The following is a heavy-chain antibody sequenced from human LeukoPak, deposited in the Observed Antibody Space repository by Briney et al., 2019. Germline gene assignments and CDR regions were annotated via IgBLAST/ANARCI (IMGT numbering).Heavy chain of an antibody. CDR2: VNPNSGGT. J-gene: IGHJ3*02. Sequence: ASVKVSCKASGYTFTDYYLHWVRQAPGQGLEWMGWVNPNSGGTNFAQNFQGRVTMTRDTSITTAYMELSTLRSDDTAVYYCARYCPTSCNAGDTFDIWGQGTVVTVSS. CDR1: GYTFTDYY. V-gene: IGHV1-2*02. CDR3: ARYCPTSCNAGDTFDI. D-gene: IGHD2/OR15-2a*01.